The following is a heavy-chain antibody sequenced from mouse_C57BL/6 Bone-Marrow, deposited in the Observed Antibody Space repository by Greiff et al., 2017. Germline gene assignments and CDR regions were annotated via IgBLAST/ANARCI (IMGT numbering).Heavy chain of an antibody. CDR1: YTFSRRVH. Sequence: VQLPASGPELASPWASVQISCQAFYTFSRRVHFAIRDTNYWIQWVKQRPGQGLELLGAIYPGKGDTNYNQKFKGKATLTADKSSSTAYIQLSSLTSEDSAVYYCAELAAWFAYWGQGTLVTVSA. V-gene: IGHV1-87*01. CDR3: SEDSAVYYCAELAAWFAY. J-gene: IGHJ3*01. CDR2: GQGLELLG. D-gene: IGHD4-1*01.